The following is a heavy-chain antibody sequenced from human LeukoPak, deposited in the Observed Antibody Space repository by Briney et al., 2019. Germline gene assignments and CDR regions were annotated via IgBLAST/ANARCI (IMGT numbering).Heavy chain of an antibody. J-gene: IGHJ4*02. D-gene: IGHD2-21*02. V-gene: IGHV3-11*01. CDR1: GFTFSDYF. CDR3: ARPAYCGGNCHYFPDY. CDR2: ISSSGTI. Sequence: GGPLRLSCAASGFTFSDYFMSWSRQAPGKGLVWVSHISSSGTIYYADSVQGRATISSDNAKKSLYLQMNSPIAAATAVYYCARPAYCGGNCHYFPDYWGQGTLVTVSS.